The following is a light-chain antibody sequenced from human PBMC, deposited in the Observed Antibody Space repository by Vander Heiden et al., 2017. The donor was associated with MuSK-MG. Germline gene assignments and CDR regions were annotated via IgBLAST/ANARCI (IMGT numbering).Light chain of an antibody. CDR3: ASFSVTTTVV. CDR1: SSDVGDYNY. Sequence: QSALPQSASVSGSPGQSITISCTGTSSDVGDYNYVSWYQQRPGKVPRLVIYDVSSRPSGVSNRFSGSKSGNTASLTISGLQADDEADYYCASFSVTTTVVFGGGTKVTVL. CDR2: DVS. J-gene: IGLJ2*01. V-gene: IGLV2-14*03.